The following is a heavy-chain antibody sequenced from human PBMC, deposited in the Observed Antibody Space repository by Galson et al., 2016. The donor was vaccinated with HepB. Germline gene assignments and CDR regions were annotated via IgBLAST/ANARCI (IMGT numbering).Heavy chain of an antibody. J-gene: IGHJ6*02. CDR2: ITGTTFAT. D-gene: IGHD3-10*01. Sequence: SLRLSCAASGFRFSTYAMTWVRQAPGKGLEWVSGITGTTFATYYADSVRGRFTISRDHSNHMLYLHMNSLSAEDTAVYYCAKGSYYGSAYLYGLDVCGQGTTVTVSS. CDR1: GFRFSTYA. CDR3: AKGSYYGSAYLYGLDV. V-gene: IGHV3-23*01.